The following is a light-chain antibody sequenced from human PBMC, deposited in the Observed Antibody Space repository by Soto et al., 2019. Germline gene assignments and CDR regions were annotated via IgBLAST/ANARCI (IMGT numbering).Light chain of an antibody. CDR2: DAS. J-gene: IGKJ5*01. CDR1: QSVSSY. CDR3: QQRSNWPPIT. V-gene: IGKV3-11*01. Sequence: EIVMTQSTSTLSVSPWERSTLSFMASQSVSSYLAWYQQKPGQAPRLLIYDASNRATGIPARFSGSGSGTDFTLTISSLEPEDFAVYYCQQRSNWPPITFGQGTRLEIK.